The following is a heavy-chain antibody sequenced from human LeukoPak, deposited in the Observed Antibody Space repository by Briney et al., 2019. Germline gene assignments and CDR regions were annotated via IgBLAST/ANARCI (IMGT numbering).Heavy chain of an antibody. CDR2: ISSSGSTI. D-gene: IGHD3-10*01. Sequence: GGSLRLSCAASGCTFSDYYMSWIRQAPGKGLDWVSYISSSGSTIYYADSVKGRFTISRDNAKNSLYLQMNSLRAEDTAVYYCARAARAVGSLDYWGQGTLVTVSS. CDR1: GCTFSDYY. J-gene: IGHJ4*02. V-gene: IGHV3-11*01. CDR3: ARAARAVGSLDY.